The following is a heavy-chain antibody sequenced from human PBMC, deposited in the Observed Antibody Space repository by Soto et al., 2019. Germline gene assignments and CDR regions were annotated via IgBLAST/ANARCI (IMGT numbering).Heavy chain of an antibody. Sequence: PSDTLSDTCSVSGGSNGGGGYFSGCVRQNPGNGLQWVGHIYYSGTSDYNPPLKSRVTMSVDTSKNQRSLRLTSVTAADTAVYYCARDRHFERSDAYVGGYCQYAMDVWGQVATVTVSS. CDR1: GGSNGGGGYF. D-gene: IGHD6-19*01. CDR2: IYYSGTS. V-gene: IGHV4-31*03. CDR3: ARDRHFERSDAYVGGYCQYAMDV. J-gene: IGHJ6*02.